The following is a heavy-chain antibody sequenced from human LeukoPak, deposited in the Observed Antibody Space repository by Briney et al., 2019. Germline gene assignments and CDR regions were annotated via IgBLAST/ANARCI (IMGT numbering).Heavy chain of an antibody. Sequence: SETLSLTCTVSGGSISSSSYFWGWIRQPPGKGLEWIGSVYDSGSTYYNPSLKSRVTISVDTSKNQFSLKLSSVTAADTAVFYCARLPPTESSGWGRPFDYWGQGTLVTVSS. D-gene: IGHD6-19*01. V-gene: IGHV4-39*01. CDR1: GGSISSSSYF. CDR2: VYDSGST. CDR3: ARLPPTESSGWGRPFDY. J-gene: IGHJ4*02.